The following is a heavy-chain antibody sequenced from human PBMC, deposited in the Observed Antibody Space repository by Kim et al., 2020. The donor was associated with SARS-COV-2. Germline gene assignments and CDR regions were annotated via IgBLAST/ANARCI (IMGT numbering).Heavy chain of an antibody. D-gene: IGHD6-19*01. V-gene: IGHV4-34*01. CDR3: ARRQQWLVLRFDY. CDR1: GGSFSGYY. CDR2: INHSGST. Sequence: SETLSLTCAVYGGSFSGYYWSWIRQPPGKGLEWIGEINHSGSTNYNPSLKSRVTISVDTSKNQFSLKLSSVTAADTAVYYCARRQQWLVLRFDYWGPGTL. J-gene: IGHJ4*02.